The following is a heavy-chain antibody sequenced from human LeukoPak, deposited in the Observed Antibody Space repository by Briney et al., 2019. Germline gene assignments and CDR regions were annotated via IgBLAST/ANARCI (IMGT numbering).Heavy chain of an antibody. V-gene: IGHV1-69*04. J-gene: IGHJ4*02. Sequence: GAPVKVSCKASGGTFSSYAISWVRQAPGQGLEWMGRIIPILGIANYAQKFQGRVTITADKSTSTAYMELSSLRSEDTAVYYCARVGYSYGYTPGYWGQGTLVTVSS. CDR1: GGTFSSYA. D-gene: IGHD5-18*01. CDR2: IIPILGIA. CDR3: ARVGYSYGYTPGY.